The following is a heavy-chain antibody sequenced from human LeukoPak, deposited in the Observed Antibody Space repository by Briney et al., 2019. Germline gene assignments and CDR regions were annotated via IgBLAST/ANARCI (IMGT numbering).Heavy chain of an antibody. Sequence: GGSLRLSCAASGFTFSSYSMNWVRQAPGKGLEWVSSISSSSSYIYYADSVKGRFTISRDNAKNSLYLQMNSLRAEDTAVYYCAKDLRVSSGWYDAFDIWGQGTMVTVSS. CDR1: GFTFSSYS. CDR2: ISSSSSYI. D-gene: IGHD6-19*01. J-gene: IGHJ3*02. V-gene: IGHV3-21*04. CDR3: AKDLRVSSGWYDAFDI.